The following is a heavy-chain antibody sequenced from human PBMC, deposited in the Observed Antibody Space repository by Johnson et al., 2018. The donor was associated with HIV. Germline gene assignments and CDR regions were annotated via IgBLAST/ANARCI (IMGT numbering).Heavy chain of an antibody. CDR1: GFTFSDHA. V-gene: IGHV3-30-3*01. CDR3: ARGITMIAVVKGDAFDI. J-gene: IGHJ3*02. D-gene: IGHD3-22*01. Sequence: QVQLVESRGGVVRPGGSLRLSCAASGFTFSDHAMHWVRQAPGKGLEWVAVISYDGSSKYYADSLNGRFSISRDNSKNTVYLQMNSLRTEDTAVYYCARGITMIAVVKGDAFDIWGQGTMVTVSS. CDR2: ISYDGSSK.